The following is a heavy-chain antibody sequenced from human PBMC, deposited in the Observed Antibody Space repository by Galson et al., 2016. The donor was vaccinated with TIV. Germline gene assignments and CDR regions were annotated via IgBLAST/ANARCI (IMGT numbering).Heavy chain of an antibody. J-gene: IGHJ4*02. CDR1: GLSLTTTGMC. Sequence: PALVKPPQTLTLTCAFSGLSLTTTGMCVTWIRQPPGKALEWLARIDWDDDKYYSTSLKTRLTISKDTSKNQVVLTMTNMDPVDTATYYCARMVYGDYPPRFYFDYWGQGILVTVSS. CDR3: ARMVYGDYPPRFYFDY. D-gene: IGHD4-17*01. CDR2: IDWDDDK. V-gene: IGHV2-70*11.